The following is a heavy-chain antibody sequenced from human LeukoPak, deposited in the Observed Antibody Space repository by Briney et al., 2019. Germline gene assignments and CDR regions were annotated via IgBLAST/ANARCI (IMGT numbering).Heavy chain of an antibody. J-gene: IGHJ6*03. CDR3: ARGGEYSYGWKNYYYMDV. CDR1: GYTFTGYY. V-gene: IGHV1-2*02. Sequence: ASVKVSCKASGYTFTGYYMHWVRQAPGQGLEWMGWINPNSGGTNYAQKFQGRVTMTRDKSISTAYMELSRLRSDDTAVYYCARGGEYSYGWKNYYYMDVWGKGTTVTVSS. CDR2: INPNSGGT. D-gene: IGHD5-18*01.